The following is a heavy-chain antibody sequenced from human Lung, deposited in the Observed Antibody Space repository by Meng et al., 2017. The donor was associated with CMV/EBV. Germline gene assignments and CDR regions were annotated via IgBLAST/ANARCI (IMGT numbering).Heavy chain of an antibody. CDR3: ARDHEHQPLLNNWVHP. J-gene: IGHJ5*02. CDR1: GFTFTAHY. D-gene: IGHD2-2*01. V-gene: IGHV1-2*02. Sequence: ASVKVSCKASGFTFTAHYIHWVRQAPGQGLEWMGWINPNSGGANYAQKFQGRVTMTRDTSISTAYMELSGLTSDDTAVYFCARDHEHQPLLNNWVHPWGQGTLVTVSS. CDR2: INPNSGGA.